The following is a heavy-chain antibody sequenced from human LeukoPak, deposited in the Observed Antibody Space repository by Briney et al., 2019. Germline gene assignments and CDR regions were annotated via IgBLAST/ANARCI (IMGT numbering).Heavy chain of an antibody. CDR1: GYTFSKYG. Sequence: ASVKVSCKASGYTFSKYGITWVRLAPGQGLEWMGWISASNGNTNYAQELQGRVTMTTDISTSTAYMELRSLRSDDTAVYYCARAGATLTRLFDYWGQGTLLTVSS. D-gene: IGHD4-11*01. J-gene: IGHJ4*02. CDR3: ARAGATLTRLFDY. V-gene: IGHV1-18*01. CDR2: ISASNGNT.